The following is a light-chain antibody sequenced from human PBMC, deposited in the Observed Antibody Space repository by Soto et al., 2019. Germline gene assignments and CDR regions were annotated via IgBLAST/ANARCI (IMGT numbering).Light chain of an antibody. CDR1: QSVSSN. CDR2: GAS. V-gene: IGKV3-15*01. Sequence: EVVLTQSPGTLSLSPGQRATLSCRASQSVSSNYLAWYRQKPGQAPRLLIYGASSRATGIPARFSGSGSGTEFTLTISSLQSEDFAVYYCQQYNNWPVTFGPGTKVDIK. CDR3: QQYNNWPVT. J-gene: IGKJ3*01.